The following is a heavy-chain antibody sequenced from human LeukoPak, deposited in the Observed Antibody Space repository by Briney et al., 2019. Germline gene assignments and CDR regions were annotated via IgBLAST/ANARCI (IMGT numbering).Heavy chain of an antibody. D-gene: IGHD3-10*01. J-gene: IGHJ5*02. V-gene: IGHV4-59*01. CDR3: ARDIYGSGHGWFDT. CDR2: IHYSGST. CDR1: HVSISTYY. Sequence: PSETLSLTCTVSHVSISTYYRSWIRQPPGKGLEWMGYIHYSGSTNYNPSLKSRGTISVDTSKRQLSLMLRSVTAADTAVYYCARDIYGSGHGWFDTWGQGRLVTVSS.